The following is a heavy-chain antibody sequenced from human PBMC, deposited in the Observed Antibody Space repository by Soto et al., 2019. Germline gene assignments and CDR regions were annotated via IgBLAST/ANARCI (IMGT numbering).Heavy chain of an antibody. Sequence: VASVKVSCKASGFTFSSYAISWVRQAPGQGLEWMGGIIPIFGTANYAQKFQGRVTITADKSTSTAYMELSSLRSEDTAVYYCARGNYQIYGMDVWGQGTTVTVS. V-gene: IGHV1-69*06. CDR1: GFTFSSYA. J-gene: IGHJ6*02. D-gene: IGHD1-1*01. CDR2: IIPIFGTA. CDR3: ARGNYQIYGMDV.